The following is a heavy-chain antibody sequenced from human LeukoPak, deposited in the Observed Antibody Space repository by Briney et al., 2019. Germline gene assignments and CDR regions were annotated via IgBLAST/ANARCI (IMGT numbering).Heavy chain of an antibody. CDR2: ISAYNGNT. CDR1: GYTFTSYG. D-gene: IGHD2-2*01. V-gene: IGHV1-18*01. CDR3: AVPNKGLPTDY. J-gene: IGHJ4*02. Sequence: ASVKVSCKASGYTFTSYGISWVRQARGQGLEWMGWISAYNGNTNYAQKLQGRVTMTTDASTSTAYMVLRSLRSDDTAVYYCAVPNKGLPTDYWGQGTLVTVSS.